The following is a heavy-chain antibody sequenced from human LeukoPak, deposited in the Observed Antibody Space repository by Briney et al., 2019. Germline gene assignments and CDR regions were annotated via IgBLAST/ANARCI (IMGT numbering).Heavy chain of an antibody. CDR2: ITNSGNII. CDR1: GFTFSTYE. V-gene: IGHV3-48*03. D-gene: IGHD6-19*01. Sequence: PGGSPRLSCAASGFTFSTYEMNWVRQAPGKGLEWVSYITNSGNIIYYADSVKGRFTISRDNSKNTLYLQMNSLRAEDTAIYYCARDRFSSGWQEFDYWGQGTLVTVSS. CDR3: ARDRFSSGWQEFDY. J-gene: IGHJ4*02.